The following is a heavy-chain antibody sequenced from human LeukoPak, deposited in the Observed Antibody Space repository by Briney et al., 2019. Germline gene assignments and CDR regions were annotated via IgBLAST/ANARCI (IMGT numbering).Heavy chain of an antibody. Sequence: GRSLRLSCAASGFTFSSYAMHWVRQAAGKGLEWVAVISYDGSNKYYADSVKGRFTISRDNSKNTLYLQMNSLRAEDTAVYYCARDRGENWFDPWGQGTLVTVSS. CDR3: ARDRGENWFDP. CDR2: ISYDGSNK. CDR1: GFTFSSYA. D-gene: IGHD2-21*01. V-gene: IGHV3-30-3*01. J-gene: IGHJ5*02.